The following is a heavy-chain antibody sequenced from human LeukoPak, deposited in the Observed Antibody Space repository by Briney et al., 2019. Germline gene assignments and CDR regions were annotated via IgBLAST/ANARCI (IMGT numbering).Heavy chain of an antibody. D-gene: IGHD1-26*01. CDR2: INPNTGGT. J-gene: IGHJ3*02. Sequence: ASVKVSCKTSGDGFTGYYIHWVRQAPGQGLEWMGRINPNTGGTNYARKFQGRVSMTRDTSISSAYMELSRLISDDTAMYYCASGAGGAAFDIWGQGTMVTVSS. CDR1: GDGFTGYY. V-gene: IGHV1-2*06. CDR3: ASGAGGAAFDI.